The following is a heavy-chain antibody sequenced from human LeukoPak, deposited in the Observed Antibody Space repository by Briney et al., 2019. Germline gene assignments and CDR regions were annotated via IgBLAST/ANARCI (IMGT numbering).Heavy chain of an antibody. J-gene: IGHJ4*02. V-gene: IGHV1-8*01. CDR2: INPNSSNT. Sequence: ASVKLSCKPSGYTFTSYDINWGRQATGHGREWRGWINPNSSNTGYAQKCQGRVTMTRNTSMSTAYRELSSLRSEETAVYYCATPPHDFWSGYYFLDYWGQGTLVTVSS. CDR3: ATPPHDFWSGYYFLDY. D-gene: IGHD3-3*01. CDR1: GYTFTSYD.